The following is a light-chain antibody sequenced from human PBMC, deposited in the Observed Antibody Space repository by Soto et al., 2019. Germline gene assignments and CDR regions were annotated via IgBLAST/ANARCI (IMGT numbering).Light chain of an antibody. CDR1: QSVSSTY. J-gene: IGKJ1*01. V-gene: IGKV3-20*01. Sequence: EIVLTQSPGTLSLSPGERATLSCRASQSVSSTYIAWYQQNPGQAPRLLIYGASSRATGIPDRFSGSGSGTDFTLIICRLEPEDFAVYYCQQYNNWPRTFGQGTKVDIK. CDR3: QQYNNWPRT. CDR2: GAS.